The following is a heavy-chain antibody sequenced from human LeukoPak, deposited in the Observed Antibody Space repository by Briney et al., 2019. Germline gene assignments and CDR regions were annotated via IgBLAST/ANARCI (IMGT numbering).Heavy chain of an antibody. CDR3: ARDTGSSGLDY. Sequence: IRXPPXKXXXXIGYIYYSGSTNYNPSLKSRVTISVDTSKNQFSLKLSSVTAADTAVYYCARDTGSSGLDYWGQGTLVTVSS. D-gene: IGHD3-22*01. CDR2: IYYSGST. V-gene: IGHV4-59*01. J-gene: IGHJ4*02.